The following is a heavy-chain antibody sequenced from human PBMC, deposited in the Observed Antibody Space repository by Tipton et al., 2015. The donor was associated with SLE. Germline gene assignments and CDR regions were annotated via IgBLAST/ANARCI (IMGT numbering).Heavy chain of an antibody. Sequence: TLSLTCTVSGGSISSGDYYWSWIRQPPGKGLEWIGYIYYSGSTYYNPSLKSRVTISVDTSKNQFSLKLSSVTAADTAVYYCARDGIAVSGRGYFDCWGQGILVTVSS. CDR1: GGSISSGDYY. CDR3: ARDGIAVSGRGYFDC. CDR2: IYYSGST. V-gene: IGHV4-30-4*01. D-gene: IGHD6-19*01. J-gene: IGHJ4*02.